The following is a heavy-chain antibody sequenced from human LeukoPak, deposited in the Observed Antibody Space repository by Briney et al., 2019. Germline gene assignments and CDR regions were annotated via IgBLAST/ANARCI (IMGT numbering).Heavy chain of an antibody. CDR1: GFTFSSYS. D-gene: IGHD3-3*01. CDR3: ARDRGAYDFWSGYYTGMWFDY. V-gene: IGHV3-21*01. CDR2: ISSSSSYI. Sequence: GGSLRLSCAASGFTFSSYSMNWVRQAPGKGLEWVSSISSSSSYIYYADLVKGRFTISRDNAKNSLYLQMNSLRAEDTAVYYCARDRGAYDFWSGYYTGMWFDYWGQGTLVTVSS. J-gene: IGHJ4*02.